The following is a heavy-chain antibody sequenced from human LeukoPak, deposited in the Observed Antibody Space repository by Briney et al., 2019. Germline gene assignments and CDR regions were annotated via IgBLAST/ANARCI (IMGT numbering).Heavy chain of an antibody. Sequence: SETLSLTCTVSGGSISSYYWSWNRQPPGEGLEWIGYISDTGSTNYNPSLKSRVTISVDTSKNQFSLKVTSVTAADTAVYFCARNAGAYSYEFWGQGVLVSVSS. CDR2: ISDTGST. CDR1: GGSISSYY. J-gene: IGHJ4*02. CDR3: ARNAGAYSYEF. V-gene: IGHV4-59*01. D-gene: IGHD5-18*01.